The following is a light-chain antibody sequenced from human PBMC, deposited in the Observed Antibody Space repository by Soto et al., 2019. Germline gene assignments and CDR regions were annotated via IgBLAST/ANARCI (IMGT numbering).Light chain of an antibody. J-gene: IGKJ1*01. CDR3: QQYLDWPRT. CDR2: GAS. CDR1: QSVSSSY. V-gene: IGKV3-20*01. Sequence: EIVLTQSPGTLSLPPGERATLSCRASQSVSSSYLAWYQQKPGQAPRLLIYGASSRATGIPDRFSGSGSGTVGTLTLSSLQSDDWAVDYGQQYLDWPRTVGQGPKVDIK.